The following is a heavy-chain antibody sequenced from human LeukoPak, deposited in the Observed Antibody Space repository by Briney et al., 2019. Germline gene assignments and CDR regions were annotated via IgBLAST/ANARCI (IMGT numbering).Heavy chain of an antibody. CDR1: GYTFTGYY. CDR3: ARLSGVLRNAFDI. D-gene: IGHD3-16*02. Sequence: GASVKVSCKASGYTFTGYYMHWVRQAPGQGLEWMGWINPNSGGTNYAQKFQGWVTMTRDTSISTAYMELSRLRSDDTAVYYCARLSGVLRNAFDIWGQGTMVTVSS. CDR2: INPNSGGT. V-gene: IGHV1-2*04. J-gene: IGHJ3*02.